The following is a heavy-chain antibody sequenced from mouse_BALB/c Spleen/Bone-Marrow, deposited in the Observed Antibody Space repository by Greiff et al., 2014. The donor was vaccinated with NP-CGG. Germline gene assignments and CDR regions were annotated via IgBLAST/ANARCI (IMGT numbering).Heavy chain of an antibody. J-gene: IGHJ4*01. V-gene: IGHV14-3*02. CDR1: GFNIKDTY. D-gene: IGHD2-14*01. CDR2: IDPANGNT. CDR3: AQGYDWAMDY. Sequence: EVQLQQSGAELVKPGASVKLSCTASGFNIKDTYIHWVKQRPEQGLEWIGRIDPANGNTKYDQKFQGKATITTDTSSNTAYLQLSSLTSEDTAVYYCAQGYDWAMDYWGQGTSVTVSS.